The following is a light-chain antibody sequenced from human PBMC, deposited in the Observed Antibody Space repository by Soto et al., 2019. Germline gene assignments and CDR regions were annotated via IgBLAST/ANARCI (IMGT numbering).Light chain of an antibody. Sequence: VVMTQSPLSLPLTLGHPASISCRSNQSLVHSDGIAYFSWFQQRPGRSPRRLIYEVSNRDYGVPARFSGSGSGTDFALKISRVEAEDVGVYYCMQGTQWPITFGQGTKLEI. V-gene: IGKV2-30*02. CDR1: QSLVHSDGIAY. CDR3: MQGTQWPIT. CDR2: EVS. J-gene: IGKJ5*01.